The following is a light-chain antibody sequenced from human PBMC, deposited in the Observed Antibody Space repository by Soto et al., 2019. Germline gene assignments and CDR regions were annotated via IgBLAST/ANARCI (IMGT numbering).Light chain of an antibody. J-gene: IGLJ3*02. CDR2: DVT. CDR1: SSDVGGYNC. V-gene: IGLV2-8*01. CDR3: SSYAGSNNLV. Sequence: QSALTQPPSASGSPGQSVTISCTGTSSDVGGYNCVSWYQQHPGKAPKLMIYDVTKRPSGVPDRFSGSKSGNTASLTVSGLQAEGEADYYCSSYAGSNNLVFGGGTKLTVL.